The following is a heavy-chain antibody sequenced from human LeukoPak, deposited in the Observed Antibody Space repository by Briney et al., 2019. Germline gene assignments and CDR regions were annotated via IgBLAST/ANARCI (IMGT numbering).Heavy chain of an antibody. Sequence: SETLSLTCTVSGGSISSYYWSWIRQPPGKGLEWIGYIYYSGSTYYNPSLKSRVTISVDTSKNQFSLKLSSVTAADTAVYYCAMGYPDYWGQGTLVTVSS. D-gene: IGHD5-18*01. CDR1: GGSISSYY. CDR3: AMGYPDY. J-gene: IGHJ4*02. V-gene: IGHV4-59*08. CDR2: IYYSGST.